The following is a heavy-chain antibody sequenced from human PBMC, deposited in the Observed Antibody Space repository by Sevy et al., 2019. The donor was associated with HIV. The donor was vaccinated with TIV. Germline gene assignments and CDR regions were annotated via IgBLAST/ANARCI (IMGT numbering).Heavy chain of an antibody. V-gene: IGHV3-30-3*01. CDR3: ARLFSCGGDCYYLDY. J-gene: IGHJ4*02. Sequence: GGSLRLSCAASGFTFSNYDMHWVRQAPGKGLEWVAVISHDGNYKNYAGSVKDRFTISRDDFKNTLYLQMSSLRPEDTDVYFCARLFSCGGDCYYLDYWGQGALVTVSS. CDR2: ISHDGNYK. CDR1: GFTFSNYD. D-gene: IGHD2-21*02.